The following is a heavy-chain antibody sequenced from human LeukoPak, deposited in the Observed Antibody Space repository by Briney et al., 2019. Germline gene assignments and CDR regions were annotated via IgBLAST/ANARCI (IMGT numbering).Heavy chain of an antibody. J-gene: IGHJ4*02. CDR3: AKDMAGDYRIDH. D-gene: IGHD4-11*01. CDR2: ISYDGSNK. V-gene: IGHV3-30*18. Sequence: GRSLRLSCAASGFTFSSYGMHWVRQAPGKGLEWVAVISYDGSNKYYADSVKGRFTISRDNSKNTLYLQMNSLRAEDTAVYYCAKDMAGDYRIDHWGQGTLVTVSS. CDR1: GFTFSSYG.